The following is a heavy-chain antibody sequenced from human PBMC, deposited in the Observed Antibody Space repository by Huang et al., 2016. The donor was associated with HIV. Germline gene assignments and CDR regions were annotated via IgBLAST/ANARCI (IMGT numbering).Heavy chain of an antibody. V-gene: IGHV3-48*04. CDR3: ARESCSGGTCYLFDF. CDR1: GFTFGDFN. J-gene: IGHJ4*02. D-gene: IGHD2-15*01. Sequence: EVQLVESGGGLVQPGTSLRLSCAASGFTFGDFNINWVRQAPGKGLEWSSYINSSSNSKLYAYSVKGRFTISRDNARNSLYLQLKSQRVEDTAVYYCARESCSGGTCYLFDFWGQGVLVTVSS. CDR2: INSSSNSK.